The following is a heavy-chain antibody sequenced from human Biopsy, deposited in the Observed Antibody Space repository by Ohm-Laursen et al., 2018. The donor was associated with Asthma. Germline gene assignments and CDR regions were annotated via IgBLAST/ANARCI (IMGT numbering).Heavy chain of an antibody. V-gene: IGHV1-69*01. Sequence: GSSVKVSCKASGDSFSNYAISWVRQAPGQGLEWMGGLIPVLGTPDHAQMFEGRVTITADESTSTAYMELSSLSSEGTAVYYCARGYSGSDRIVYYYSGLEVWGQGTTVTVSS. J-gene: IGHJ6*02. CDR3: ARGYSGSDRIVYYYSGLEV. D-gene: IGHD5-12*01. CDR2: LIPVLGTP. CDR1: GDSFSNYA.